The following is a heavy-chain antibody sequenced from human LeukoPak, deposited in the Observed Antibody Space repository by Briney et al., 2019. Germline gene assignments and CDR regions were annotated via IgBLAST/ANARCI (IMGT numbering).Heavy chain of an antibody. J-gene: IGHJ4*02. CDR3: ARHGHYDFWSGQYYFDY. V-gene: IGHV4-39*01. D-gene: IGHD3-3*01. CDR2: IYYSGST. CDR1: GGSISSSSYY. Sequence: SETLSLTCTVSGGSISSSSYYWGWIRQPPGQGLEWIVSIYYSGSTYYNPSLKSRVTISVDTSKNQFSLKLSSVTAADTAVYYCARHGHYDFWSGQYYFDYWGQGTLVTVSS.